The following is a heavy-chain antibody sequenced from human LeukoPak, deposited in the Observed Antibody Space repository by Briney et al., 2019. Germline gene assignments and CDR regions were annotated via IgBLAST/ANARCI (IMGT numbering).Heavy chain of an antibody. D-gene: IGHD1-26*01. CDR2: IYSNGNT. CDR3: ARGLVGLTPHAGVFQI. Sequence: SETLSLTCIVSGVSFSSSYWSWIRQPPGKGLEWIAYIYSNGNTNSNPSLKSRVTIAVDTSQSQFSLKLSSVTAADTAVYYCARGLVGLTPHAGVFQIWGQGTKVTVSS. J-gene: IGHJ3*02. V-gene: IGHV4-59*01. CDR1: GVSFSSSY.